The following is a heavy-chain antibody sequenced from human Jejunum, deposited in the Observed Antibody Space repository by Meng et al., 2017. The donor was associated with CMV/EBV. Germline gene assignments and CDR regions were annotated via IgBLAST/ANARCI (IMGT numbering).Heavy chain of an antibody. V-gene: IGHV1-18*01. CDR1: CYTFSDFA. Sequence: ACYTFSDFAIVWVRQAAGQGLEWMGWLSTYTGNTRYSHKFQGRVTMTTDTSMNTAYLDVTNLRSDDTAVYYCARGRATLSGNWFDTWGQGTLVTVSS. CDR2: LSTYTGNT. D-gene: IGHD2-8*01. J-gene: IGHJ5*02. CDR3: ARGRATLSGNWFDT.